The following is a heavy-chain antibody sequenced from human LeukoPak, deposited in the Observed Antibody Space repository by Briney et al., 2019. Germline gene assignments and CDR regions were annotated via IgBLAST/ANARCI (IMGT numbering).Heavy chain of an antibody. Sequence: SETLSLTCTVSGGSISSSSSYWGWIRQPPGKGLEWIGSIYYSGSTYYNPSLKSRVTISVDTSKNQFSLKLSSVTAADTAVYYCGRHFDYDFWSGNIYYYGMDVWGQGTTVTVSS. CDR2: IYYSGST. J-gene: IGHJ6*02. D-gene: IGHD3-3*01. V-gene: IGHV4-39*01. CDR1: GGSISSSSSY. CDR3: GRHFDYDFWSGNIYYYGMDV.